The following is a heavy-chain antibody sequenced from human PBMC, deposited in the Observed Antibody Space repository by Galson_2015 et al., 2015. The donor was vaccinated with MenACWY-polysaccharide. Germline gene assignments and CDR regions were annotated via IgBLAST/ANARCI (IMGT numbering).Heavy chain of an antibody. CDR3: ARGRITIGP. J-gene: IGHJ5*02. D-gene: IGHD3-3*01. CDR1: GFTVSGYW. V-gene: IGHV3-7*01. Sequence: SLRLSCAASGFTVSGYWMTWVRQAPGKGLERVANIKQDGSEKNYVDSVEGRFTISRDNAKNSLYLQMNSLRAEDTAVYYCARGRITIGPWGQGTLVTVSS. CDR2: IKQDGSEK.